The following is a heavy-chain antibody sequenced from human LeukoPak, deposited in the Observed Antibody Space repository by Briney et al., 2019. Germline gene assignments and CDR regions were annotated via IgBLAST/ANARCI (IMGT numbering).Heavy chain of an antibody. CDR3: ARSRYSGTTAQPDY. Sequence: ASVKVSCKVPGYTLTELSMHWVRQAPGKGLEWMGGFDPEDGETIYAQKFQGRVTMTRDTSTSTVYMELSSLRSEDTAVYYCARSRYSGTTAQPDYWGQGTLVTVSS. CDR1: GYTLTELS. CDR2: FDPEDGET. J-gene: IGHJ4*02. D-gene: IGHD1-26*01. V-gene: IGHV1-24*01.